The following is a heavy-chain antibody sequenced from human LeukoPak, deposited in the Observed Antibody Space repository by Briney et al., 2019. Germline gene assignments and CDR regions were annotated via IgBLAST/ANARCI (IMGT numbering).Heavy chain of an antibody. V-gene: IGHV1-69*13. CDR3: ARGWLAETTVVTPYNY. D-gene: IGHD2-21*02. Sequence: SVKVSCKASGGTFSSSTISWVRQAPGQGLEWMGGITPIFGTPNFAQKFQGRVTITAVESLTTAYMELSSLRSEDTAIYYCARGWLAETTVVTPYNYWGQGTLVTVSS. J-gene: IGHJ4*02. CDR2: ITPIFGTP. CDR1: GGTFSSST.